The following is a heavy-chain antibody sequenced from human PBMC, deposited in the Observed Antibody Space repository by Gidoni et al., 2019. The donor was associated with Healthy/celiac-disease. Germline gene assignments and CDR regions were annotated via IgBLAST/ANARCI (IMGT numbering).Heavy chain of an antibody. J-gene: IGHJ5*02. Sequence: QVQLQESGPGLVKPSETLSLTCAVSGSSISSGYYWGWIRQPPGKGLEWIGSIYHSGSTYYNPSLKSRVTISVDTSKNQFSLKLSSVTAADTAVYYCARDEFYNYWVGTTVTRGWFDPWGQGTLVTVSS. CDR3: ARDEFYNYWVGTTVTRGWFDP. CDR1: GSSISSGYY. CDR2: IYHSGST. V-gene: IGHV4-38-2*02. D-gene: IGHD4-17*01.